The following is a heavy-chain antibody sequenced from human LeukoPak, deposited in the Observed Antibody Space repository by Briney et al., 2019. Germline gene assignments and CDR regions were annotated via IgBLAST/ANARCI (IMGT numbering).Heavy chain of an antibody. J-gene: IGHJ4*02. V-gene: IGHV3-74*01. D-gene: IGHD5-12*01. CDR3: AREEGGYMVNFDY. Sequence: GGSLRLSCAASGFTFSYYWMHWVRQAPGKGLVWVSRINSDGSSTSYADSVKGRFTISRDNAKNSLYLQMNSLRAEDTAVYYCAREEGGYMVNFDYWGQGTLVTVSS. CDR1: GFTFSYYW. CDR2: INSDGSST.